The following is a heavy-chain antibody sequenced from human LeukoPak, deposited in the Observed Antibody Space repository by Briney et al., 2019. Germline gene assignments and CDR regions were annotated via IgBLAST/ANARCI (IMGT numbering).Heavy chain of an antibody. Sequence: GGSLRLSCAASGFTFSTSWMSWVRQAPGKGLEWVANIKQDGSEKYYVDSVKGRFTISRDNAKNSLYLQMNSLRAEDTAVYYCAKALSITIFGVVNPFDYWGQGTLVTVSS. D-gene: IGHD3-3*01. CDR1: GFTFSTSW. J-gene: IGHJ4*02. CDR3: AKALSITIFGVVNPFDY. CDR2: IKQDGSEK. V-gene: IGHV3-7*01.